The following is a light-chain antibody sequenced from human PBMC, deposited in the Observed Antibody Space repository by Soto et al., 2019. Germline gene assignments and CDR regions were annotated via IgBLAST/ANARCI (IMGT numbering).Light chain of an antibody. CDR1: QRVSSNY. V-gene: IGKV3-20*01. J-gene: IGKJ2*01. CDR3: HQYDSSPYT. CDR2: GAS. Sequence: EIVLTQSPGTLSLSPGERATLSCRASQRVSSNYLAWYQQKPGQAPRLLTFGASRRATDIPDRFSGSGSVTDFTLTISRLEPDDFAVYYCHQYDSSPYTFGQGTKLEI.